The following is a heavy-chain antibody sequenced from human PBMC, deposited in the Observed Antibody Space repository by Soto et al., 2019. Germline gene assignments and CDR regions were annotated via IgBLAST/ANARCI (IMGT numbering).Heavy chain of an antibody. V-gene: IGHV1-69*01. D-gene: IGHD3-16*02. Sequence: QVQLVQSGAEVKKPGSSVKVSCKASGGTFSSYAISWVRQAPGQGLEWMGGIIPIFGTANYAQKFQGRVTIAADESTSTAYMELSSLRSEDTAVYYCARDLYDYVWGSYRPYAFDIWGQGTMVTVSS. CDR3: ARDLYDYVWGSYRPYAFDI. CDR1: GGTFSSYA. CDR2: IIPIFGTA. J-gene: IGHJ3*02.